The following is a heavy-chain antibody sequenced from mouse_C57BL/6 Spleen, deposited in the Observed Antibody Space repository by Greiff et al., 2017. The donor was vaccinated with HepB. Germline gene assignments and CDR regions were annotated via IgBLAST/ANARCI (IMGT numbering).Heavy chain of an antibody. D-gene: IGHD2-1*01. CDR3: ARAYGNYGGTWFAY. V-gene: IGHV5-4*03. CDR1: GFTFSSYA. Sequence: EVKLMESGGGLVKPGGSLKLSCAASGFTFSSYAMSWVRQTPEKRLEWVATISDGGSYTYYPDNVKGRFTISRDNAKNNLYLQMSHLKSEDTAMYYCARAYGNYGGTWFAYWGQGTLVTVSA. J-gene: IGHJ3*01. CDR2: ISDGGSYT.